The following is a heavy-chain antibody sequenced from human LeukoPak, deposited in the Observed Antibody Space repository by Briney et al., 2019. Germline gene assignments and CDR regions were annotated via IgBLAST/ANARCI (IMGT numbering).Heavy chain of an antibody. CDR3: ASLPIGSFRPFDY. CDR1: GFTFSSYA. D-gene: IGHD3-16*02. CDR2: ISYDGSNK. V-gene: IGHV3-30-3*01. J-gene: IGHJ4*02. Sequence: GRSLRLSCAASGFTFSSYAMHWVRQAPGKGLEWVAVISYDGSNKYYADSVKGRFTISRDNSKNTLYLQMNSLRAEDTAVYYCASLPIGSFRPFDYWGQGTLVTVSS.